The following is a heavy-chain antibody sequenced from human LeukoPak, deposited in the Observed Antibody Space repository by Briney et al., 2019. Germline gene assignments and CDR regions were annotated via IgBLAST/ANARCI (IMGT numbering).Heavy chain of an antibody. Sequence: GASVKVSCKASGYTFTGYYMHWVRQAPGQGLEWMGWINPNRGGTNYAQKFQGRVTMTRDTSISTAYMELSRLRSDDTAVYYCARPLDYGDYVGFFDYWGQGTLVTVSS. CDR1: GYTFTGYY. CDR2: INPNRGGT. V-gene: IGHV1-2*02. D-gene: IGHD4-17*01. CDR3: ARPLDYGDYVGFFDY. J-gene: IGHJ4*02.